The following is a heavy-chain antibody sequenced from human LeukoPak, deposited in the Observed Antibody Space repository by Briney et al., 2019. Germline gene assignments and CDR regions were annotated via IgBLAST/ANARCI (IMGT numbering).Heavy chain of an antibody. V-gene: IGHV3-23*01. Sequence: GSLRLSCAASGFTFSNYAMSWVRQARGKGLEWVSGIKNTGDGTYYTQSVKGRFTISRDNSKNTLYLQMNSLRADDTAVYYCAKEIAALGSPLLDYWGQGTLVTVSS. J-gene: IGHJ4*02. CDR1: GFTFSNYA. CDR3: AKEIAALGSPLLDY. CDR2: IKNTGDGT. D-gene: IGHD6-13*01.